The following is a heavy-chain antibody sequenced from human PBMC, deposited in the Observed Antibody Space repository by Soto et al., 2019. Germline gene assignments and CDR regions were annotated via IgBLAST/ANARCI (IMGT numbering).Heavy chain of an antibody. CDR2: INHSGST. CDR3: ARSLRFLEWQYGMDV. V-gene: IGHV4-34*01. J-gene: IGHJ6*02. Sequence: KPSETLSLTCAVYGGSFSGYYWSWIRQPPGKGLEWIGEINHSGSTNYNPSLKSRVTISVDTSKNQFSLKLSSVTAADTAVYYCARSLRFLEWQYGMDVWGQGTTVTVSS. CDR1: GGSFSGYY. D-gene: IGHD3-3*01.